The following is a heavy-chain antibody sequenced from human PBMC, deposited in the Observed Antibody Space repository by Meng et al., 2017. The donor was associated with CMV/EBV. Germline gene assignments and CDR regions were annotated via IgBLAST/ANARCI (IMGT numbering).Heavy chain of an antibody. CDR1: GFSLSTSGMR. J-gene: IGHJ3*02. Sequence: SGPTLVKPTQTLTLTCTFSGFSLSTSGMRVSWIRQPPGKALEWLARIDWDDDKFYSTSLKTRLTISKDTSKNQVVLTMTSMDPVDTATYYCARQGYCSSTSCYTDAFDIWGQGTMVTVSS. CDR3: ARQGYCSSTSCYTDAFDI. D-gene: IGHD2-2*02. V-gene: IGHV2-70D*14. CDR2: IDWDDDK.